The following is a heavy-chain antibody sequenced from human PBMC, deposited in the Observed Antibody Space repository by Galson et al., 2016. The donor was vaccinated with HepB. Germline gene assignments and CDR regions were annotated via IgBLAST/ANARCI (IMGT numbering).Heavy chain of an antibody. CDR3: AAHSGTNSWGRRALDY. J-gene: IGHJ4*02. V-gene: IGHV1-18*01. Sequence: SVKVSCKAYGNYFTTYGFTWVRQAPEQGLEWMGLIGAYNGNTHSAQKFQDRVTLTRNTFTTTVYLELRSLRLDDTAVYYCAAHSGTNSWGRRALDYWGQGTLITVSS. CDR2: IGAYNGNT. D-gene: IGHD1-26*01. CDR1: GNYFTTYG.